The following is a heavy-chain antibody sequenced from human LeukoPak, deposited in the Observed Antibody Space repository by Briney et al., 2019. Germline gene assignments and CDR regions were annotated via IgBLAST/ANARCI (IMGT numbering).Heavy chain of an antibody. V-gene: IGHV3-74*01. CDR1: GFTFSSYW. J-gene: IGHJ4*02. D-gene: IGHD1-26*01. CDR3: ARGTGSYYSLGY. CDR2: INSDGSST. Sequence: GGSLRLSCAASGFTFSSYWMHWVRQAPGKGLVWVSRINSDGSSTSYADSVKGRFTISRDNAKNTLYLQMNSLRAEDTAMYYCARGTGSYYSLGYWGQGTLVTVSS.